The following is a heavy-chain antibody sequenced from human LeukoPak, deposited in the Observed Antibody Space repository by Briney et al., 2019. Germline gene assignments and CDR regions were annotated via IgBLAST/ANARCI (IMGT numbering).Heavy chain of an antibody. CDR1: GFTFSNAW. CDR2: IKSKSDGGTT. CDR3: AKETARPAGVFDY. Sequence: PGGSLRLSCAASGFTFSNAWMSWVRQAPGKGLEWVGLIKSKSDGGTTDYAAPVKGRFTLSRDDSKNTLYLQMNSLRAGDTAIYYCAKETARPAGVFDYWGQGTLVTVSS. D-gene: IGHD1-14*01. J-gene: IGHJ4*02. V-gene: IGHV3-15*01.